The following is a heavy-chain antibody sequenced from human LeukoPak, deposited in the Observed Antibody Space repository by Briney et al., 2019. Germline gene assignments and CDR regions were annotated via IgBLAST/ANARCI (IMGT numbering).Heavy chain of an antibody. J-gene: IGHJ6*04. D-gene: IGHD6-13*01. CDR1: GFTFSSYG. Sequence: GGSLRLSCAASGFTFSSYGMHWVRQAPGKGLEWVAVIWYDGSNKYYADSVKGRFTISRDNSKNTLYLQMNSLRAEDTAVYYCARDGGYSSSWSYYYYGMDVWGKGTTSPSPQ. V-gene: IGHV3-33*01. CDR3: ARDGGYSSSWSYYYYGMDV. CDR2: IWYDGSNK.